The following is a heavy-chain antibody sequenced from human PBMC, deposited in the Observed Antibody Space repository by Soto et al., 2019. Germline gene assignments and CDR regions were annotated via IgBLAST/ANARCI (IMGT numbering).Heavy chain of an antibody. CDR1: GFSFSNYG. CDR3: AKDRVIQLLPIWPDP. CDR2: VSSDGNNK. Sequence: PGGSLRLSCVASGFSFSNYGMHWVRQAPGKGLEWVAFVSSDGNNKYYAGSVKGRFTISRDNSKNTVYLQVDSLRIDDTAVYYCAKDRVIQLLPIWPDPWGQGTLVTVS. V-gene: IGHV3-30*18. D-gene: IGHD2-2*01. J-gene: IGHJ5*02.